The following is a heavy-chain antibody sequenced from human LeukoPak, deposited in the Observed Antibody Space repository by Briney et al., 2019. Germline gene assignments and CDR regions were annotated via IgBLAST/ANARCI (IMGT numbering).Heavy chain of an antibody. D-gene: IGHD3-9*01. CDR3: ARRNYDILTGWRAFDI. CDR2: IYYSGST. Sequence: SETLSLTCAVYGGSFSGYYWSWIRQPPGKGLEWIGYIYYSGSTYYNPSLKSRVTISVDTSKNQFSLKLSSVTAADTAVYYCARRNYDILTGWRAFDIWGQGTMVTVSS. V-gene: IGHV4-59*08. CDR1: GGSFSGYY. J-gene: IGHJ3*02.